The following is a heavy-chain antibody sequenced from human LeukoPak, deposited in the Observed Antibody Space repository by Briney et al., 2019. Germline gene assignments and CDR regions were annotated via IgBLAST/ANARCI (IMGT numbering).Heavy chain of an antibody. J-gene: IGHJ4*02. CDR3: ARDHSTVTKPADY. V-gene: IGHV3-48*04. CDR2: ISSSGSTI. D-gene: IGHD4-11*01. CDR1: GFTFSSYA. Sequence: GESLRLSCAASGFTFSSYAMSWVRQAPGKGLEWVSYISSSGSTIYYADSVKGRFTISRDNAKNSLYLQMNSLRAEDTAVYYCARDHSTVTKPADYWGQGTLVTVSS.